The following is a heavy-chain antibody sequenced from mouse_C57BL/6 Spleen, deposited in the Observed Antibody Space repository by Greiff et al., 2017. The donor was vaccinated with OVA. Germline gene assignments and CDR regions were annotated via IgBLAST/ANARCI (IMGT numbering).Heavy chain of an antibody. Sequence: VQLQQSGPELVKPGASVKISCKASGYSFTGYYMNWVKQSPEKSLEWIGEINPSTGGTTYNQKFKAKATLTVDKSSSTAYMQLKSLTSEDSAVYYCARGNPYAMDYWGQGTSVTVSS. CDR1: GYSFTGYY. CDR3: ARGNPYAMDY. CDR2: INPSTGGT. J-gene: IGHJ4*01. V-gene: IGHV1-42*01. D-gene: IGHD2-1*01.